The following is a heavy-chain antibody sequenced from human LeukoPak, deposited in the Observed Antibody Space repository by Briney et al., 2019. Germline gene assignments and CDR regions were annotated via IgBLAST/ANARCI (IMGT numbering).Heavy chain of an antibody. Sequence: RPGGSLRLSCAASGFTFSSYAMSWVRQAPGEGLEWVSAISGSGGSTYYADSVKGRFTISRDNSTNTLYLQMNSLRAEDTAVYYCAKDQYSSGLDAFDIWGQGTMVTVSS. J-gene: IGHJ3*02. CDR2: ISGSGGST. CDR1: GFTFSSYA. CDR3: AKDQYSSGLDAFDI. V-gene: IGHV3-23*01. D-gene: IGHD6-19*01.